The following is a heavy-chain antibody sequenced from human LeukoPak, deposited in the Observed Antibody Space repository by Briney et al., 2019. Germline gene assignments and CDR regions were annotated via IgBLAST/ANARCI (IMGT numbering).Heavy chain of an antibody. Sequence: ASVKVSCKASGYTFTGYYMHWVRQAPGQGLEWMGWINPNSGGTNYAQKFQGRVTMTRDTSISTAYMELSRLRSDDTAVYYCARVVVVVAAVVPPYNWFDPWGQGTLVTVSS. J-gene: IGHJ5*02. V-gene: IGHV1-2*02. D-gene: IGHD2-15*01. CDR3: ARVVVVVAAVVPPYNWFDP. CDR2: INPNSGGT. CDR1: GYTFTGYY.